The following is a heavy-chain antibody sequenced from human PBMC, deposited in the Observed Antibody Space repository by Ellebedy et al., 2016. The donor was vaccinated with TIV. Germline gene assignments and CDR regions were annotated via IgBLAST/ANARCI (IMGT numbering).Heavy chain of an antibody. D-gene: IGHD3-9*01. CDR3: ARDLTGYSMDC. V-gene: IGHV3-74*01. CDR1: GFIFSGYW. J-gene: IGHJ4*02. Sequence: GGSLRLSXAASGFIFSGYWMHWVRQVPGKGLVWVSRINHSDGTTTYADSVKGRFTISRDDAKSTLYLQLNSLRAEDTAVYYCARDLTGYSMDCWGQGTLVTVSS. CDR2: INHSDGTT.